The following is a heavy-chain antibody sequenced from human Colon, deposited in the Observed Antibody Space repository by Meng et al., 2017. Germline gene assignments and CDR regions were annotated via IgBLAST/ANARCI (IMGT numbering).Heavy chain of an antibody. CDR3: ARSSGSGIYSSPYFDY. Sequence: QVQLQESGPGLVKPSETLSLTCTFSGGSISRSNNYWGWIRQPPGKGLEWIGSIHHSGSAYYNPSLKSRVTISVDTSKNQFSLKLSSVTAADTAMFYCARSSGSGIYSSPYFDYWGQGALVTVSS. J-gene: IGHJ4*02. CDR1: GGSISRSNNY. V-gene: IGHV4-39*01. CDR2: IHHSGSA. D-gene: IGHD3-10*01.